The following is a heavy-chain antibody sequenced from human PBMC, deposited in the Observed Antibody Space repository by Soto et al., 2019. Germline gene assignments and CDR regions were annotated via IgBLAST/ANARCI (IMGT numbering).Heavy chain of an antibody. CDR3: ARPQYLPDDVFDV. CDR1: GFTFTNYW. D-gene: IGHD2-2*01. CDR2: INSDGSST. V-gene: IGHV3-74*01. J-gene: IGHJ3*01. Sequence: GGSLRLSCAASGFTFTNYWMQWVRQAPGQGLVWVSRINSDGSSTSHADSVKGRFTISRDNAKNTLYMHMSSLRAEDAAVYYCARPQYLPDDVFDVWGRGAGVTV.